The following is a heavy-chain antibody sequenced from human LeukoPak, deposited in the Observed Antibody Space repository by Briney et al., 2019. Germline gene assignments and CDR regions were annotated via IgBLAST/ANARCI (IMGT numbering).Heavy chain of an antibody. CDR1: GGSISSGSYY. CDR2: IYTSGST. Sequence: SETLSLTCTVSGGSISSGSYYWSWIRQPAGKGLEWIGRIYTSGSTNYNPSLKSRVTMSVDTSKNQFSLKLSSVTAADTAVYYCAREIGALLMVFDLWGRGTLVTVSS. V-gene: IGHV4-61*02. CDR3: AREIGALLMVFDL. D-gene: IGHD2-8*01. J-gene: IGHJ2*01.